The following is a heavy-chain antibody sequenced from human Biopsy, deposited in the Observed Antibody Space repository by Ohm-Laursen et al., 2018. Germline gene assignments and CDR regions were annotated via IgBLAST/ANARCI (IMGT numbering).Heavy chain of an antibody. J-gene: IGHJ6*02. V-gene: IGHV3-11*01. CDR2: ISGGGTI. CDR3: ARDTRWSPYSMDV. D-gene: IGHD4-23*01. CDR1: GSSFSDYH. Sequence: GSLRLSCAASGSSFSDYHLRWICQAPGRGLEWVSYISGGGTIYYGDSMKGRVTISRDNAKNSLYLQMHSLRAEDTAVYYCARDTRWSPYSMDVWGQGTTVTVSS.